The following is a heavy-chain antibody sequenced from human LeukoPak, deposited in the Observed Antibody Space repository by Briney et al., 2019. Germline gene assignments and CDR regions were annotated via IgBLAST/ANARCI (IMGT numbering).Heavy chain of an antibody. CDR1: GFTFGDYA. J-gene: IGHJ4*02. CDR3: TRDRGSGWSRYYFDY. V-gene: IGHV3-49*04. CDR2: IRSKAYGGTT. Sequence: PGGSLRLSCTASGFTFGDYAMSWVRQAPGKGLEWAGFIRSKAYGGTTEYAASVKGRFTISRDDSKSIAYLQMNSLKTEDTAVYYCTRDRGSGWSRYYFDYWGQGTLVTVSS. D-gene: IGHD6-19*01.